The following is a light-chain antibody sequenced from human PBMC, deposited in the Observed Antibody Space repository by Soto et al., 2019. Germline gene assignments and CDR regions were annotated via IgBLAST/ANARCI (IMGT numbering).Light chain of an antibody. V-gene: IGLV2-14*01. J-gene: IGLJ3*02. CDR3: STSSSTSTTWV. CDR2: EVS. Sequence: QSVLTQPASVSGSPGQSITISCTGTSSDVGGYNYVSWYQQHPGKAPQLMIYEVSNRPSGVSNRFSGSKSGNTASLTTSGLQAEDEADYYCSTSSSTSTTWVFGGGTKLTVL. CDR1: SSDVGGYNY.